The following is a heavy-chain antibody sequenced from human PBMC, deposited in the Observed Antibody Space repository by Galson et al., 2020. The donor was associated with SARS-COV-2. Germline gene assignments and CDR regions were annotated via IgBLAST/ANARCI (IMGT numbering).Heavy chain of an antibody. V-gene: IGHV3-30-3*01. CDR3: AGDPSGYDAFDI. Sequence: GGSLRLSCAVSALSFNTYATHWVRQAPGKGLEWVAIISYDGSHEYYADSVKGRFTISRDISKNMVYLQMNSLRAEDTAVYYCAGDPSGYDAFDIWGQGTMVTVSS. D-gene: IGHD3-22*01. CDR1: ALSFNTYA. J-gene: IGHJ3*02. CDR2: ISYDGSHE.